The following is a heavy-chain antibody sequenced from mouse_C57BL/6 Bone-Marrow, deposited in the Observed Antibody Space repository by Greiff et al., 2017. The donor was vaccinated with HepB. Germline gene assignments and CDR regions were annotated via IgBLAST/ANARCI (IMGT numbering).Heavy chain of an antibody. CDR2: IYPRSGNT. CDR1: GYTFTSYG. V-gene: IGHV1-81*01. D-gene: IGHD2-5*01. Sequence: VQLVESGAELARPGASVKLSCKASGYTFTSYGISWVKQRTGQGLEWIGEIYPRSGNTYYNEKFKGKATLTADKSSSTAYMELRSLTSEDSAVYFCARKIYYSNYVDYAMDYWGQGTSVTVSS. J-gene: IGHJ4*01. CDR3: ARKIYYSNYVDYAMDY.